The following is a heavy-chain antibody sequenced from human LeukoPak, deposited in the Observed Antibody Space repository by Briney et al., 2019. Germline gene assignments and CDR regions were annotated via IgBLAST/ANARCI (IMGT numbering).Heavy chain of an antibody. J-gene: IGHJ6*02. CDR2: ISSSGSTI. V-gene: IGHV3-48*03. CDR1: GFTFSSYE. CDR3: ARDRYCSGGSCYYHYYYGMDV. D-gene: IGHD2-15*01. Sequence: GGSLRLSCAASGFTFSSYEMNWVRQAPGKGLEWVSYISSSGSTIYYADSVKGRFTISRDNAKNSLYLQMNSLRAEDTAVYYCARDRYCSGGSCYYHYYYGMDVWGQGTMVTVSS.